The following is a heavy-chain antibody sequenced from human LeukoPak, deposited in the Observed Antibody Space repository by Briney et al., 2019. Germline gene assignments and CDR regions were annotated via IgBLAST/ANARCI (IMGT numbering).Heavy chain of an antibody. CDR1: GGTFSSYA. V-gene: IGHV1-69*13. J-gene: IGHJ2*01. CDR3: ARVFHRVYFDL. Sequence: ASVKVSCKASGGTFSSYAISWVRQAAGQGLEWMGGIIPIFGTANYAQKFQGRVTITADESTSTAYMELSSLRSDDTAVYYCARVFHRVYFDLWGRGTLVTVSP. CDR2: IIPIFGTA.